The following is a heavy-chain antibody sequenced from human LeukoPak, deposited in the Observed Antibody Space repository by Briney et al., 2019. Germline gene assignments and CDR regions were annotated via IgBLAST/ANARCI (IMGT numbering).Heavy chain of an antibody. J-gene: IGHJ4*02. V-gene: IGHV4-39*01. CDR3: ASLPMGYSGSYWSRKIWDY. CDR2: IYYSGST. CDR1: GGSISSSSYY. Sequence: SETLSLTCTVSGGSISSSSYYWGWIRQPPGKGLEWIGSIYYSGSTYYSPSLKSRVTISVDTSKNQFSLKLSSVTAADTAVYYCASLPMGYSGSYWSRKIWDYWGQGTLVTVSS. D-gene: IGHD1-26*01.